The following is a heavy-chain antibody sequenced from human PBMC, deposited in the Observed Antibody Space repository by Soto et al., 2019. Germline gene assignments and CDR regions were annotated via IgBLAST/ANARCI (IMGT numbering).Heavy chain of an antibody. V-gene: IGHV3-23*01. CDR1: GFTFSDYY. Sequence: ACSLRLSCASSGFTFSDYYISLSRQAPGKGLEWVSAISGSGGSTYYADSVKGRFTISRDNSKNTRYLQMNSLRAEDTAVYYFPTGFGSLAAAPPFEYRGQGTLVPGSP. CDR3: PTGFGSLAAAPPFEY. D-gene: IGHD6-13*01. J-gene: IGHJ4*02. CDR2: ISGSGGST.